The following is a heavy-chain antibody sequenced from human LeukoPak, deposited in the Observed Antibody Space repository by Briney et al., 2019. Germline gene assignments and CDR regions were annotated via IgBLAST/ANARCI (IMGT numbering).Heavy chain of an antibody. CDR2: IKQDGSEK. D-gene: IGHD2-15*01. CDR3: AREVVVVGQSYDY. CDR1: GFTFSSYW. Sequence: AGGSLRLSCAASGFTFSSYWMSWVRQAAGKRLEWVANIKQDGSEKYYVDSVKGRFTISRDNAKNSLYLQMNSLRAEDTAVYYCAREVVVVGQSYDYWGQGTLVTVSS. J-gene: IGHJ4*02. V-gene: IGHV3-7*01.